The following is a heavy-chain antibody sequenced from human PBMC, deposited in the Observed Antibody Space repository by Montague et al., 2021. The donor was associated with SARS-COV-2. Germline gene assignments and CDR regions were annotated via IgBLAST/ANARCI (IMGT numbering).Heavy chain of an antibody. J-gene: IGHJ1*01. D-gene: IGHD3-10*01. CDR3: ARGSWSWYYNGSGIYKCFED. V-gene: IGHV4-34*01. CDR2: INHRGST. Sequence: SETLSLTCAVYGGSFSGYYWSWIRQPPGKGLEWIGEINHRGSTNXNPSLKSRVTIPRDTAKSQFSLKLSPVTAADTAVYYCARGSWSWYYNGSGIYKCFEDWGQGTMVTVSS. CDR1: GGSFSGYY.